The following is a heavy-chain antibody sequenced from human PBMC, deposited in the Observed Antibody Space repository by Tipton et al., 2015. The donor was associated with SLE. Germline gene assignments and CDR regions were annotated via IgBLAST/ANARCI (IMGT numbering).Heavy chain of an antibody. CDR1: GFTFSSYS. CDR3: ARGDYSR. Sequence: SLRLSCAASGFTFSSYSMNWVRQAPGKGLEWVSVIYAGGRTYYADSVKGRFTISRDNSKNTLYLQMNSLRAEDTAVYYCARGDYSRWGQGALVTVSS. CDR2: IYAGGRT. V-gene: IGHV3-53*01. J-gene: IGHJ4*02. D-gene: IGHD6-13*01.